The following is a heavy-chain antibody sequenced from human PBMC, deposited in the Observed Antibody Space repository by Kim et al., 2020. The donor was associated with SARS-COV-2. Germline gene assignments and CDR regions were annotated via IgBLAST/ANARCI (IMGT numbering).Heavy chain of an antibody. Sequence: SETLSLTCAVYGGSFSGYYWSWIRQPPGKGLEWIGEINHSGSTNYNPSLKSRVTISVDTSKNQFSLKLSSVTAADTAVYYCARGGHYVWGSYRYTHYFDYWGQGTLVTVSS. CDR2: INHSGST. CDR3: ARGGHYVWGSYRYTHYFDY. D-gene: IGHD3-16*02. V-gene: IGHV4-34*01. CDR1: GGSFSGYY. J-gene: IGHJ4*02.